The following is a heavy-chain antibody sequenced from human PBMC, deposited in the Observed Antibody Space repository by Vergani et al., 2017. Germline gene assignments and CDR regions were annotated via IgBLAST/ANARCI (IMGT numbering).Heavy chain of an antibody. CDR2: IHYSENT. Sequence: QVQLQESGPGLVKSSETLSLTCSVSFDSIRNLYCNWVRQPPGKGLEWIGSIHYSENTNYNPSLKTRVNISVDTYKNQFSLTFTSVTAADTALYYCASDTHSGQRADRWGQGILVTVTS. CDR1: FDSIRNLY. V-gene: IGHV4-59*11. D-gene: IGHD6-19*01. CDR3: ASDTHSGQRADR. J-gene: IGHJ5*02.